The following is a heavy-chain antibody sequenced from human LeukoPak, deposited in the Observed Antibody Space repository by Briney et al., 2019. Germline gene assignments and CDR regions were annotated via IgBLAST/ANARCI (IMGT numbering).Heavy chain of an antibody. D-gene: IGHD2-15*01. J-gene: IGHJ5*02. Sequence: ASVKVSCKASGGTFSSCAISWVRQAPGQGLEWMGGIIPIFGTANYAHKFQGRVTITTDESTSTAYMELSSLRSEDTAVYYCARSSGGSCYGCHWFDPWGQGTLVTVSS. V-gene: IGHV1-69*05. CDR1: GGTFSSCA. CDR3: ARSSGGSCYGCHWFDP. CDR2: IIPIFGTA.